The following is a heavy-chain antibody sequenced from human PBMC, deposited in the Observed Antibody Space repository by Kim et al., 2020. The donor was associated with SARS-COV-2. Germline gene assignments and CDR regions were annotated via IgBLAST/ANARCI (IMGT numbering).Heavy chain of an antibody. J-gene: IGHJ4*02. CDR3: ARVMITFGGVIAPLAY. V-gene: IGHV3-30*01. D-gene: IGHD3-16*02. Sequence: SVEGRFHIPRDNSKNTLYLQMNSLRAEDTAVYYCARVMITFGGVIAPLAYWGQGTLVTVSS.